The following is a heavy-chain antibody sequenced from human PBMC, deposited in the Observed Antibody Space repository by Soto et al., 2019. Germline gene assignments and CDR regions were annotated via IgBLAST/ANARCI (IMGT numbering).Heavy chain of an antibody. D-gene: IGHD6-13*01. CDR3: ASSSSSWSTTDYYFDY. V-gene: IGHV5-10-1*01. J-gene: IGHJ4*02. Sequence: GESLKISCKGSGYSFTSYWISWVRQMPGKGLEWMGRIDPSDSYTNYSPSFQGHVTISADKSISTAYLQWSSLKASDTAMYYCASSSSSWSTTDYYFDYWGQGTLVTVSS. CDR1: GYSFTSYW. CDR2: IDPSDSYT.